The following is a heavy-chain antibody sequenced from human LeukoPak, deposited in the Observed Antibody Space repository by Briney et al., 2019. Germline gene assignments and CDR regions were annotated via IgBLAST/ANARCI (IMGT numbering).Heavy chain of an antibody. V-gene: IGHV3-7*01. D-gene: IGHD4-11*01. CDR1: GFTFSNDW. CDR2: IKGDGREK. J-gene: IGHJ3*02. CDR3: ARDRTNDYGNDVGAFDI. Sequence: GGSLRLSCAASGFTFSNDWMSWVCQAPGKGLEWVANIKGDGREKYYVDSVKGRFTISRDNAKNSLYLQMNSLRAEDTAVYHCARDRTNDYGNDVGAFDIWGQGTMVTVSS.